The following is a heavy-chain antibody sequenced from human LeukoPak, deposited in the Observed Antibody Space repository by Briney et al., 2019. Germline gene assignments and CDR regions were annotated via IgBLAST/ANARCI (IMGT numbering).Heavy chain of an antibody. D-gene: IGHD2-21*02. Sequence: GESLKISCKGSGYSFTSYWIGWVRQMPGKGLEWMGIIYPGDSDTRYSPSFQGQVTISADKSISTAYLQWSSLKASDTAMYYCARQSDCYLGPCYGMDVWGQGTTVTVSS. V-gene: IGHV5-51*01. J-gene: IGHJ6*02. CDR2: IYPGDSDT. CDR3: ARQSDCYLGPCYGMDV. CDR1: GYSFTSYW.